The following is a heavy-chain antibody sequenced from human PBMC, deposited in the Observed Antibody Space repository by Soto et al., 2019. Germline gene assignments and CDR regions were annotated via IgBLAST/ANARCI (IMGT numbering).Heavy chain of an antibody. J-gene: IGHJ4*02. CDR1: GDSVSSNSAA. CDR2: TYYRSKWYN. CDR3: ARGGDYGGPVDNDAFDI. Sequence: PSQTLSLTCVISGDSVSSNSAAWNWIRQSPSRGLEWLGRTYYRSKWYNDYAVSVKSRITINPDTSKNQFSLQLNSVTPEDTAVYYCARGGDYGGPVDNDAFDIWGQGTLVTVSS. V-gene: IGHV6-1*01. D-gene: IGHD4-17*01.